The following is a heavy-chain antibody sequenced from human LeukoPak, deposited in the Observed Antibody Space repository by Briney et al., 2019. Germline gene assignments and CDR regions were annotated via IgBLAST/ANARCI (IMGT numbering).Heavy chain of an antibody. CDR3: ARGPKPCSSTSCYGGVGY. D-gene: IGHD2-2*01. CDR2: ISYDGSNK. V-gene: IGHV3-30-3*01. J-gene: IGHJ4*02. Sequence: PGGSLRLSCAASGFTFSSYAMHWVRQAPGKGLEWVAVISYDGSNKYYADSVKGRFTISRDNSKNTLYLQMNSLRAEDTAVYYCARGPKPCSSTSCYGGVGYWGQGTLVTVSS. CDR1: GFTFSSYA.